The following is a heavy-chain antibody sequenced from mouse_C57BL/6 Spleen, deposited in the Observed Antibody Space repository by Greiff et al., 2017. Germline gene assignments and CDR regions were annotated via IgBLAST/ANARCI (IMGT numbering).Heavy chain of an antibody. V-gene: IGHV14-4*01. CDR2: IDPENGDT. Sequence: VQLQQSGAELVRPGASVKLSCTASGFNIKDDYMHWVKQRPEQGLEWIGWIDPENGDTEYASKFQGKATITADTSSNTAYLQLSSLTSEDTAVYYCTTAREEFDYWGQGTTLTVSS. CDR1: GFNIKDDY. CDR3: TTAREEFDY. J-gene: IGHJ2*01.